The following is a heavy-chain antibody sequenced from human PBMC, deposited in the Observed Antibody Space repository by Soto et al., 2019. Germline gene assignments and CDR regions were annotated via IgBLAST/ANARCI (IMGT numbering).Heavy chain of an antibody. V-gene: IGHV3-21*01. CDR3: ARESEDLTSNFDY. Sequence: EVQLVESGGGLVKPGGSLRLSCAASGFTFTRYSMNWVRQAPGKGLEWVSSISSTTNYIYYADSMKGRFTVSRDNAKNSVYLEMNSLSAEVTALYYCARESEDLTSNFDYWGQGTLVTVSS. CDR1: GFTFTRYS. CDR2: ISSTTNYI. J-gene: IGHJ4*02.